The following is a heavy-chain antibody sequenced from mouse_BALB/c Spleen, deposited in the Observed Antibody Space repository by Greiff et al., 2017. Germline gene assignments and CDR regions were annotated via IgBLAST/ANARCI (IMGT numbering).Heavy chain of an antibody. CDR2: ISSGGSYT. V-gene: IGHV5-6*01. Sequence: EVQGVESGGGLVKPGGSLKLSCAASGFTFSSYGMSWVRQTPDKRLEWVATISSGGSYTYYPDSVKGRFTISRDNAKNTLYLQMSSLKSEDTAMYYCARRDYDYFDYWGQGTTLTVSS. CDR3: ARRDYDYFDY. D-gene: IGHD2-4*01. J-gene: IGHJ2*01. CDR1: GFTFSSYG.